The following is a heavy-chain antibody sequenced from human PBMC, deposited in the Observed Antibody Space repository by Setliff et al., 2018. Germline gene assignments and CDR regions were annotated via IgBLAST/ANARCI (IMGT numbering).Heavy chain of an antibody. CDR2: MYYSEKT. V-gene: IGHV4-59*08. Sequence: NPSETLSLTCTVSGGSISGYYWSWIRHSPGKGLEWNAYMYYSEKTNYNPSLKSRVTISLDTSNNQSSLSRRSVTAADTAVYYCARMSGFQYMDVWGKGTTVTVSS. D-gene: IGHD3-3*01. CDR3: ARMSGFQYMDV. CDR1: GGSISGYY. J-gene: IGHJ6*03.